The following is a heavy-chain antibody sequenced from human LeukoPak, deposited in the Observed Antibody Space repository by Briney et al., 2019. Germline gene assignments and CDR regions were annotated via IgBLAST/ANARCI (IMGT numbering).Heavy chain of an antibody. Sequence: GGSLRLSCSVSGFTFTSFAMSWVREAPGRGLEWVAIINAGGNTTYYADSVKGRFIISRDNSKNTMSVQMNRLRAEDTAVYYCAKEGEICFGRRCYSHYHYAMDAWGRGTTVTVSS. J-gene: IGHJ6*02. CDR1: GFTFTSFA. CDR2: INAGGNTT. V-gene: IGHV3-23*01. CDR3: AKEGEICFGRRCYSHYHYAMDA. D-gene: IGHD2-15*01.